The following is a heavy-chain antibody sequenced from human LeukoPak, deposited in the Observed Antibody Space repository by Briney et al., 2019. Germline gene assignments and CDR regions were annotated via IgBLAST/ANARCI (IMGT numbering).Heavy chain of an antibody. V-gene: IGHV3-74*01. CDR3: VRDGDDFNFDY. CDR2: VIRDGSFT. J-gene: IGHJ4*02. Sequence: GGSLRLSCAASGFTFRSCWMHWVRQAPGKGLEWVSRVIRDGSFTNYADSVKGRFTISRDNAKNTLYLQMSSLRAEDTAVYFCVRDGDDFNFDYWGQGSLVTVSS. D-gene: IGHD5-24*01. CDR1: GFTFRSCW.